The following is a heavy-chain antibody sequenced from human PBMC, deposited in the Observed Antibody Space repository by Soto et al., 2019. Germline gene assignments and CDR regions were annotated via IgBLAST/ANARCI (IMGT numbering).Heavy chain of an antibody. V-gene: IGHV3-53*01. CDR3: ARYTLIDVSSSGGTVLVDGMDV. CDR2: IYSGGST. D-gene: IGHD6-13*01. J-gene: IGHJ6*02. CDR1: GFTVSSNY. Sequence: GGSLRLSCAASGFTVSSNYMSWVRQAPGKGLEWVSVIYSGGSTYYADSVKGRFTISRDNSKNTLYLQMNSLRAEDTAVYYCARYTLIDVSSSGGTVLVDGMDVWGQGTTVTVSS.